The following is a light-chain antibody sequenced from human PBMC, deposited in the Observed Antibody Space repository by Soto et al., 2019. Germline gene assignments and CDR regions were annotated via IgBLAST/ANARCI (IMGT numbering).Light chain of an antibody. V-gene: IGLV7-43*01. J-gene: IGLJ2*01. CDR1: TGAVTSGYY. CDR2: STI. CDR3: LLYYGGAVV. Sequence: QTVVTQEPSLTVSPGGTVTLTCASSTGAVTSGYYPNWFQQKPGQAPRALIYSTINNHSWTPARFSGSLLGGKAALTLSCVQPEDEAEYYCLLYYGGAVVFGGGTKVTVL.